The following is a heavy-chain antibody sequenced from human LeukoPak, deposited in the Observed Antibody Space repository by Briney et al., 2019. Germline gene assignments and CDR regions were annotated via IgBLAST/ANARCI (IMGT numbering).Heavy chain of an antibody. CDR1: GGSISSSSYY. CDR3: ASEPYSNYDYYYYMDV. J-gene: IGHJ6*03. D-gene: IGHD4-11*01. V-gene: IGHV4-39*01. CDR2: IYYSGST. Sequence: SETLSLTCTVSGGSISSSSYYWGWIRQPPGKGLEWIGSIYYSGSTYYNPSLKSRVTISVDTSKNQFSLKLSSVTAANTAVYYCASEPYSNYDYYYYMDVWGKGTTVTVSS.